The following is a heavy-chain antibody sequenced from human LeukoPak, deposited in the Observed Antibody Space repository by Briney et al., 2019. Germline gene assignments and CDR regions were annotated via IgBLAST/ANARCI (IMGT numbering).Heavy chain of an antibody. J-gene: IGHJ4*02. Sequence: GASVKVSCKASGYTFTSYGISWVRQAPGQGLEWMGWISAYNGNTNYAQKLQGRVTMTTDTSTSTAYMELRSLRSDDTAVYYCARDLEEQWLARKFDYWGREPWSPSPQ. CDR2: ISAYNGNT. V-gene: IGHV1-18*01. CDR1: GYTFTSYG. CDR3: ARDLEEQWLARKFDY. D-gene: IGHD6-19*01.